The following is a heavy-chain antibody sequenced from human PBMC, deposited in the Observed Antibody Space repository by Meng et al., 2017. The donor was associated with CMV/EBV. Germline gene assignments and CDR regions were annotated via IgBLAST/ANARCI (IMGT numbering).Heavy chain of an antibody. J-gene: IGHJ6*02. V-gene: IGHV3-30*02. CDR1: GFTFSSYG. CDR2: IRYDGSNK. Sequence: GSLRLSCAASGFTFSSYGMHWVRQAPGKGLEWVAFIRYDGSNKYYADSVKGRFTISRDNSKNTLYLQMNSLRAEDTAVYYCARGVSYGSFYYYGMDVWGQGTTVTVSS. CDR3: ARGVSYGSFYYYGMDV. D-gene: IGHD5-18*01.